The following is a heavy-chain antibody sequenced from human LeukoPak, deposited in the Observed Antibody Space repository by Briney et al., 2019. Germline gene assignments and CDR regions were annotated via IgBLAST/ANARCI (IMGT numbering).Heavy chain of an antibody. CDR1: GYTFTSYY. V-gene: IGHV1-46*01. J-gene: IGHJ4*02. D-gene: IGHD3-22*01. Sequence: GASVKVSCKASGYTFTSYYMHWVRQAPGQGLEWMGLINPTGGSTGYAQKFQGRVTMTRDMSTSTVYMELSSLRSEDTAVYYCARDREGYYDSSGYRDYWGQGTLVTVSS. CDR2: INPTGGST. CDR3: ARDREGYYDSSGYRDY.